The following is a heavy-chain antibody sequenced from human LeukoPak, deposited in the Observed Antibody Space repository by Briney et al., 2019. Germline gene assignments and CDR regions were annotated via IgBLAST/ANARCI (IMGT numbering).Heavy chain of an antibody. V-gene: IGHV3-30*04. CDR2: ISYDGSNK. CDR3: AKDLHNYDTSSNSRGPDY. CDR1: GFTFSSYA. Sequence: GGSLRLSCAASGFTFSSYAMHWVRQAPGKGLEWVAVISYDGSNKYYADSVKGRFTISRDNSKNTLYLQMNSLRAADTAVYYCAKDLHNYDTSSNSRGPDYWGQGTLVTVSS. J-gene: IGHJ4*02. D-gene: IGHD4-23*01.